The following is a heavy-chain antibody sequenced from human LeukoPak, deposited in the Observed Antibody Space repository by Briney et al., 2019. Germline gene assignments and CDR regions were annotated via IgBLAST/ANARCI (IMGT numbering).Heavy chain of an antibody. D-gene: IGHD5-12*01. CDR2: IIPIFGTA. Sequence: ASVKVSCKASGGTFTSYAISWLRQAPGQGLEWMGRIIPIFGTANYAQKFQGRVTITTDESTTTAYMELSSLRSEYTAVYYCASYSGYDYVCDYWGKGTLVTVYS. J-gene: IGHJ4*02. V-gene: IGHV1-69*05. CDR1: GGTFTSYA. CDR3: ASYSGYDYVCDY.